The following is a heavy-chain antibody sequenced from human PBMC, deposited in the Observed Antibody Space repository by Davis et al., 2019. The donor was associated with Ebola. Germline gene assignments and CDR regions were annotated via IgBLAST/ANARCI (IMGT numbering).Heavy chain of an antibody. J-gene: IGHJ5*02. Sequence: PGGSLRLSCKGSGYSSTSYWIGWVRQMPGKGLEWMGIIHLGDSDTRYSPSFQGQVTISADKSISTAYLQWSSLKASDTAMYYCARLSPDIVVVPAPLSCWFDPWGQGTLVTVSS. D-gene: IGHD2-2*01. V-gene: IGHV5-51*01. CDR2: IHLGDSDT. CDR3: ARLSPDIVVVPAPLSCWFDP. CDR1: GYSSTSYW.